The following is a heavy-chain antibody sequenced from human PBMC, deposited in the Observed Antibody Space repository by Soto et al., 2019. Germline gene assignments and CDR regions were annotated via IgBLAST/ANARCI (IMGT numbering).Heavy chain of an antibody. Sequence: PGESLKISCKGSGYSFTSYWIGWVRQMPGKGLEWMGIIYPGDSDTRHSPSFQGQVTISADKSISTAYLQWSSLKASDTAMYYCARGQRGYYYHYGMDVWGQGTTVTVSS. J-gene: IGHJ6*02. D-gene: IGHD3-10*01. CDR2: IYPGDSDT. CDR1: GYSFTSYW. V-gene: IGHV5-51*01. CDR3: ARGQRGYYYHYGMDV.